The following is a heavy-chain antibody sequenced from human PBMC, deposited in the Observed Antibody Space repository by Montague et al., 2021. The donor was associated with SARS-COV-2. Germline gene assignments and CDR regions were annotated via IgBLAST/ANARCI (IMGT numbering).Heavy chain of an antibody. CDR3: ARGEYYSSWYGLKYYFDY. D-gene: IGHD6-19*01. Sequence: SETLSLTCAVYGGSFSGYNWSWIRHPPGTGLERIGEMNHSGSTNYNPSXXSRIPISVDTSKNQYSLKLRPVTAADTAVYYCARGEYYSSWYGLKYYFDYWGQGTLVIVSS. J-gene: IGHJ4*02. V-gene: IGHV4-34*01. CDR1: GGSFSGYN. CDR2: MNHSGST.